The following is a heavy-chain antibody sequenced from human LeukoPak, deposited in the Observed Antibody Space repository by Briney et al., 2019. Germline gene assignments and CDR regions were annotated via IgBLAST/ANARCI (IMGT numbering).Heavy chain of an antibody. CDR2: INADDGNT. J-gene: IGHJ5*02. D-gene: IGHD2-2*01. CDR1: GYIVTTYA. V-gene: IGHV1-3*01. Sequence: ASVKVSCKTSGYIVTTYAIHWVRQAPGRGLEWMGLINADDGNTRYSQRFQGRVTITRDTSANTAYMELSSLRFEDTAVYYCARGIVVKPSANWFDPWGQGTPVTVSS. CDR3: ARGIVVKPSANWFDP.